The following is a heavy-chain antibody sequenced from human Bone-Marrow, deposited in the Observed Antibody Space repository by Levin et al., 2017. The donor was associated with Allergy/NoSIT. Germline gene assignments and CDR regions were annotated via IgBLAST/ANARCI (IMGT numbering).Heavy chain of an antibody. J-gene: IGHJ6*02. D-gene: IGHD3-22*01. CDR1: GFTFSDYA. CDR2: IINAP. CDR3: AKGVSYFYYAGMDV. Sequence: SGESLKISCAASGFTFSDYAMTWVRQAPGKGLQWVASIINAPHHADSVKGRFAISRENSKSTLYLQMNNLRAEDTAIYYCAKGVSYFYYAGMDVWGQGTTVTVSS. V-gene: IGHV3-23*01.